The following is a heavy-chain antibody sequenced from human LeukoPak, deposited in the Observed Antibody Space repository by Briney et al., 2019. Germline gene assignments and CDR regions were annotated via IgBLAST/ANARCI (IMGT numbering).Heavy chain of an antibody. Sequence: SETLSLTCTVSGGSISSGGYYWSWIRQHPGKGLERIGYIYYSGSTYYNPSLKSRVTISVDTSKNQFSLKLSSVTAADTAVYYCASLYYDILTGYAGRLDYWGQGTLVTVSS. CDR2: IYYSGST. D-gene: IGHD3-9*01. CDR1: GGSISSGGYY. CDR3: ASLYYDILTGYAGRLDY. V-gene: IGHV4-31*03. J-gene: IGHJ4*02.